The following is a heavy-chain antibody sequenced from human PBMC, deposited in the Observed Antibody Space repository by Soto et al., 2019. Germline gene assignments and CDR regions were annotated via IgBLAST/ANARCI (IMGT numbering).Heavy chain of an antibody. CDR2: ISAYNGNK. J-gene: IGHJ4*02. Sequence: QVQLVQSGAEVKKPGASVKVSCKASGYTFTSCGISWVRQAPGQGLERMGWISAYNGNKKYAQKFQGRVTMTTDTSTSTAHMELRSLRADDTAVYYCARDLNLGRAAGWGQGTLVTVSS. CDR1: GYTFTSCG. D-gene: IGHD6-13*01. V-gene: IGHV1-18*01. CDR3: ARDLNLGRAAG.